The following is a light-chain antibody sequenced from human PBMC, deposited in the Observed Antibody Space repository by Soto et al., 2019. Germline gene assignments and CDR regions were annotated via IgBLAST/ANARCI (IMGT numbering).Light chain of an antibody. CDR3: GTGESSLIVVV. CDR1: YSNIGSNF. Sequence: QSVLTQSSSVSAAAGQKVTISCSGSYSNIGSNFVSWYQHFPGSAPKLVIYDNTQRPSGIPDRFSGSKSGSSATLGITGLQTGDGADYYCGTGESSLIVVVFGGGTKLPAL. V-gene: IGLV1-51*01. CDR2: DNT. J-gene: IGLJ2*01.